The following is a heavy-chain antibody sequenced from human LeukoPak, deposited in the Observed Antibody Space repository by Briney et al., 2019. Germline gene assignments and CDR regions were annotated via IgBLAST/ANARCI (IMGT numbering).Heavy chain of an antibody. D-gene: IGHD5-24*01. CDR2: INPNSGGT. CDR1: GYTFTGYY. Sequence: ASVKVSCKASGYTFTGYYMHWVRQAPGQGLEWMGWINPNSGGTNYAQKLQGRVTMTTDTSTSTAYMELRSLRSDDTAVYYCARGLVEMASGAYYYYYMDVWGKGTTVTVSS. V-gene: IGHV1-2*02. CDR3: ARGLVEMASGAYYYYYMDV. J-gene: IGHJ6*03.